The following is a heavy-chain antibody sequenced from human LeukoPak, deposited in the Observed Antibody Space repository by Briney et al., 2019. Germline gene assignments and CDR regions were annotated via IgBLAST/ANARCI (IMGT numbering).Heavy chain of an antibody. CDR1: GGSISSSSYY. D-gene: IGHD3-10*01. CDR2: IDYSGST. Sequence: SETLSLTCTVSGGSISSSSYYWGWIRQPPGKGLEWIGSIDYSGSTYYNPSLKSRVTISVDTSKNQFSLKLSSVTAADTAVYYCARHDYYGSGSPLGLWYYGMDVWGQGTTVTVSS. CDR3: ARHDYYGSGSPLGLWYYGMDV. J-gene: IGHJ6*02. V-gene: IGHV4-39*01.